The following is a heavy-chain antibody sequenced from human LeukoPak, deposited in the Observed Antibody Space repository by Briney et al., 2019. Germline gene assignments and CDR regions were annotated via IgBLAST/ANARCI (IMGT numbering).Heavy chain of an antibody. Sequence: SQTLSLTCTVSGGSISSGSYYWSWIRQPAGKGLEWIGRIYSSGSTNYNPSLKSRVTVSLDTSKNQFSLKLSSVTAADTAVYYCARARSGWYLHWFDPWGQGTLVTVSS. CDR3: ARARSGWYLHWFDP. J-gene: IGHJ5*02. D-gene: IGHD6-19*01. V-gene: IGHV4-61*02. CDR1: GGSISSGSYY. CDR2: IYSSGST.